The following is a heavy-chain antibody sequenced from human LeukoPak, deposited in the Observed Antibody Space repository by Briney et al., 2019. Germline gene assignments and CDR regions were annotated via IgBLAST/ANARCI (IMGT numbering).Heavy chain of an antibody. V-gene: IGHV1-18*01. CDR3: ARDPLYSNNYYVVPDY. Sequence: PGASVKVSCKASGYTFTSYGISWVRQAPGQGLEWMGWISTYTGNTNYAQKLQGRVTMTTDTSTSTAYMELRSLRSDDTAVYYCARDPLYSNNYYVVPDYWGQGTLVTVSS. CDR1: GYTFTSYG. CDR2: ISTYTGNT. J-gene: IGHJ4*02. D-gene: IGHD6-13*01.